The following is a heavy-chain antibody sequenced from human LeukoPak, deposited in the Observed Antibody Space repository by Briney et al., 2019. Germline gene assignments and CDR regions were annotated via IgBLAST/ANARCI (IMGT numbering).Heavy chain of an antibody. V-gene: IGHV4-38-2*02. D-gene: IGHD3-22*01. J-gene: IGHJ4*02. CDR2: IYHSGST. Sequence: PSETLSLTCTVSGYSISSGYYWGWIRQPPGKGLEWIGSIYHSGSTYYNPSLKSRVTISVDTSKNQFSLKLSSVTAADTAVYYCARASSYYDSSGYYLDYWGQGTLVTVSS. CDR3: ARASSYYDSSGYYLDY. CDR1: GYSISSGYY.